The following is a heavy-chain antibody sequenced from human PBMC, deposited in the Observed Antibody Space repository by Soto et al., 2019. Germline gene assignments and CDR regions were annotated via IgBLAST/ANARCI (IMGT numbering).Heavy chain of an antibody. V-gene: IGHV3-11*06. D-gene: IGHD4-17*01. CDR2: ISGGSGYT. J-gene: IGHJ4*02. CDR3: AREYGRLDY. CDR1: GFTLSDFH. Sequence: QVQLVESGGGLVQPGGSLRLSCGAYGFTLSDFHMSWIRQAPGKGLEWVSYISGGSGYTKYADPVKGRFTISRDSAKNSLYLQMNSLRAEDTAVYYCAREYGRLDYWGQGTLVTVSS.